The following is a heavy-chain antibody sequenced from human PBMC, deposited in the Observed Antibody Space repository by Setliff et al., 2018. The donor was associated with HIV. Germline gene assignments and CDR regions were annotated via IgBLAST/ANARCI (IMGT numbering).Heavy chain of an antibody. J-gene: IGHJ4*02. CDR1: GFTLGSYS. CDR2: ITKRADET. V-gene: IGHV3-21*05. CDR3: TKDHLSGWASDC. Sequence: LRLSCAASGFTLGSYSMNWVRQAPGKGLEWISYITKRADETHYADSVKGRFSISRDNAKNSVYLQMNSLRVEDTAMYYCTKDHLSGWASDCWGQGALVTVSS. D-gene: IGHD6-19*01.